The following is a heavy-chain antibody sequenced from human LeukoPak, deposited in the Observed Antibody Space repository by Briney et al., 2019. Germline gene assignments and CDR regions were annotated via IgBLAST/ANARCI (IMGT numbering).Heavy chain of an antibody. V-gene: IGHV1-69*05. CDR2: IIPIFGTA. J-gene: IGHJ4*02. Sequence: GASVKVSCKASGYTFTSYGISWVRQAPGQGLEWMGRIIPIFGTANYAQKFQGRVTITTDESTSTAYMELSSLRSEDTAVYYCARDGNIGYSGYDYFDYWGQGTLVTVSS. D-gene: IGHD5-12*01. CDR3: ARDGNIGYSGYDYFDY. CDR1: GYTFTSYG.